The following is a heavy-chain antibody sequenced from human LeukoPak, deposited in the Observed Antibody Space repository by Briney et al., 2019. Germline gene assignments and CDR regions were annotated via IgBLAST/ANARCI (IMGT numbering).Heavy chain of an antibody. Sequence: GGSLRLSCAASGFNFSSYGMHWVRLAPGKGLEWVAVISYDGSNKYYADSVKGRFTISRDNSKNTLYLQMGSLRAEDMAVYYCARRGAVSGGSDYWGQGTLVTVSS. CDR3: ARRGAVSGGSDY. J-gene: IGHJ4*02. D-gene: IGHD3-16*01. CDR1: GFNFSSYG. V-gene: IGHV3-30*03. CDR2: ISYDGSNK.